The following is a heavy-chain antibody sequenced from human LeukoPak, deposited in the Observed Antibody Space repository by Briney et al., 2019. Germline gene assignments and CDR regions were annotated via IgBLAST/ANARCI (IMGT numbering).Heavy chain of an antibody. J-gene: IGHJ4*02. D-gene: IGHD3-3*01. Sequence: SETLSLTCTVSGGSISSGGYYWSWIRQPPGKGLEWIGYIYHSGSTYYNPSLKSRVTISVDTSKNQFSLKLSSVTAADTAVYYCARALGVVKYAFDYWGQGTLVTVSS. CDR3: ARALGVVKYAFDY. CDR1: GGSISSGGYY. CDR2: IYHSGST. V-gene: IGHV4-30-2*05.